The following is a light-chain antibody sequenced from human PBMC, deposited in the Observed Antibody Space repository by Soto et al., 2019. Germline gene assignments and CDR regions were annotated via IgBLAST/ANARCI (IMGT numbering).Light chain of an antibody. V-gene: IGLV2-14*03. CDR1: SSDVGNYNY. J-gene: IGLJ1*01. CDR3: TSYTPSSTYV. Sequence: QSALTQPASVSGSPGKSITISCTGTSSDVGNYNYVSWYRQYPGKAPKLMIYAVSRRPSGVSNRFSGSKSGNTASLTISGLEAEDEADYYCTSYTPSSTYVFGTGTKLTVL. CDR2: AVS.